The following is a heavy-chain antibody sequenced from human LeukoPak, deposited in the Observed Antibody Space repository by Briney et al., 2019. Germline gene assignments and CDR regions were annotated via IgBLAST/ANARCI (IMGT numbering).Heavy chain of an antibody. D-gene: IGHD5-12*01. V-gene: IGHV4-30-2*01. CDR3: ARDLDIVATPFGY. J-gene: IGHJ4*02. Sequence: PSETLSLTCTVSGGSISSGGYSWSWIRQPPGKGLEWIGYIYHSGSTYYNPSLKSRVTISVDRSKNQFSLKLSSVTAADTAVYYCARDLDIVATPFGYWGQGTLVTVSS. CDR1: GGSISSGGYS. CDR2: IYHSGST.